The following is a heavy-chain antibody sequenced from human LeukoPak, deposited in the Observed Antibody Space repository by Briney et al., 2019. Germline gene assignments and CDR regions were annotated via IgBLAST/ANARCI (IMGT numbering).Heavy chain of an antibody. CDR3: VRFIAVAGTNLGLDY. V-gene: IGHV3-64D*09. D-gene: IGHD6-19*01. J-gene: IGHJ4*02. CDR1: GFIFSNYA. Sequence: GGSLRLSCSASGFIFSNYAMHWVRQAPGKGLEYVSAISYNGGSTYYADSVKARFAISRDNSKNTLHLQMSSLRAEDTAVYYCVRFIAVAGTNLGLDYWGQGTLVTVSS. CDR2: ISYNGGST.